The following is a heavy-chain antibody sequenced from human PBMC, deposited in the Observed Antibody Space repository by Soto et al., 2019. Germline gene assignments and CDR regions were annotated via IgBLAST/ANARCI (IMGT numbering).Heavy chain of an antibody. Sequence: QPGGSLRLSCTASGFTFGDYAMSWFRQAPGKGLEWVGFIRSKAYGGTTEYAASVKGRFTISRDDSKSIAYLQMNSLKTEDTAVYYCTRYSMVYAMGHYYYGMDVWGQGTTVTVSS. J-gene: IGHJ6*02. D-gene: IGHD2-8*01. CDR1: GFTFGDYA. V-gene: IGHV3-49*03. CDR2: IRSKAYGGTT. CDR3: TRYSMVYAMGHYYYGMDV.